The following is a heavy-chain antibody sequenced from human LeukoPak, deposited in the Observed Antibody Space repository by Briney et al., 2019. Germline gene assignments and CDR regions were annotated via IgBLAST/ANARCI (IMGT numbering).Heavy chain of an antibody. CDR3: AKGLAAAGFPYYFDY. J-gene: IGHJ4*02. V-gene: IGHV3-23*01. D-gene: IGHD6-13*01. CDR2: ISGSGGST. CDR1: GFTFSSYA. Sequence: GGSLRLSCAASGFTFSSYAISWVRQAPGKGLEWVSAISGSGGSTYYADSVKGRFTISRDNSKNTLYLQMNSLRAEDTAVYYCAKGLAAAGFPYYFDYWGQGTLVTVSS.